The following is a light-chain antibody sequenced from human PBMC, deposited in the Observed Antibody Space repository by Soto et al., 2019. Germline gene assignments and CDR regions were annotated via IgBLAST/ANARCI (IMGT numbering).Light chain of an antibody. CDR2: GAS. Sequence: DIVLTQSPGTLSLSPGERATLSCRASQSVSSSHLAWYQQQPGQATRLFIYGASSMATGIPDRFSGSGSVTDFTLTIRRLQPEDVAVYYCQQYSSSLTFGGETKVEIK. CDR3: QQYSSSLT. CDR1: QSVSSSH. V-gene: IGKV3-20*01. J-gene: IGKJ4*01.